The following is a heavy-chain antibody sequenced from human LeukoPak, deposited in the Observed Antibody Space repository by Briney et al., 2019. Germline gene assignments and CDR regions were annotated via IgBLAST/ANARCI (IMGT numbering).Heavy chain of an antibody. CDR3: ARARQYYYDSSGYSHFDY. D-gene: IGHD3-22*01. CDR1: GFTFSSYG. CDR2: IWYDGSNK. Sequence: PGGSLRLSCAASGFTFSSYGMHWVRQAPGKGLEWVAVIWYDGSNKYYADSVKGRFTISRDNSKNTLYLQMNSLRAEDTAVYYCARARQYYYDSSGYSHFDYWGQGTLVTVSS. V-gene: IGHV3-33*01. J-gene: IGHJ4*02.